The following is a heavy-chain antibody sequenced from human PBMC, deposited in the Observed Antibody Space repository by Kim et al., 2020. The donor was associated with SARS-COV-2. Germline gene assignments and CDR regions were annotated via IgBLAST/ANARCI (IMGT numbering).Heavy chain of an antibody. Sequence: ASVKVSCKASGYTFTTYAMNWVRQAPGQGLEWMGWINTNTGNPTYAQGFTGRFVFSLDTSVSTAYLQISSLKAEDTAVYYCARDQQRSRFYYYYGMDVWGQGTTVTVSS. V-gene: IGHV7-4-1*02. J-gene: IGHJ6*02. CDR1: GYTFTTYA. CDR3: ARDQQRSRFYYYYGMDV. D-gene: IGHD6-13*01. CDR2: INTNTGNP.